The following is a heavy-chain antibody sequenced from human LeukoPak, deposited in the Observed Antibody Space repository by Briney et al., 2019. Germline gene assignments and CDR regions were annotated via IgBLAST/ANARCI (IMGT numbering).Heavy chain of an antibody. CDR3: ARGLRSGAFDI. V-gene: IGHV4-34*01. CDR2: INRSGST. D-gene: IGHD5-12*01. Sequence: PSETLSLTCAVYGGSFSGYYWSWIRQPPGKGLEWIGEINRSGSTNYNPSLKSRVTISVDTSKNQFSLKLSSVTAADTAVYYCARGLRSGAFDIWGQGTMVTVSS. CDR1: GGSFSGYY. J-gene: IGHJ3*02.